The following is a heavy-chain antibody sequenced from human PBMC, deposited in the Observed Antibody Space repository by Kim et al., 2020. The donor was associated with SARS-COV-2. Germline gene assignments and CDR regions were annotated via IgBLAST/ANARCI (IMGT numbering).Heavy chain of an antibody. J-gene: IGHJ3*02. Sequence: GGSLRLSCAASGFTFSSYGMHWVRQAPGKGLEWVAVISYDGSNKYYADSVKGRFTISRDNSKNTLYLQMNSLRAEDTAVYYCAKTSDTAMVNAFDIWGQG. CDR3: AKTSDTAMVNAFDI. CDR1: GFTFSSYG. V-gene: IGHV3-30*18. D-gene: IGHD5-18*01. CDR2: ISYDGSNK.